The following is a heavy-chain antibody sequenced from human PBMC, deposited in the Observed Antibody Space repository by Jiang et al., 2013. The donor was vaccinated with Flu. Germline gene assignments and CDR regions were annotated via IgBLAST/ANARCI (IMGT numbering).Heavy chain of an antibody. CDR2: ISAYNGNT. CDR1: GYTFTSYG. D-gene: IGHD2-21*02. J-gene: IGHJ6*02. CDR3: ARERGGDLNYYYYGMDV. Sequence: SGAEVKKPGASVKVSCKASGYTFTSYGISWVRQAPGQGLEWMGWISAYNGNTNYAQKLQGRVTMTTDTSTSTAYMELRSLRSDDTAVYYCARERGGDLNYYYYGMDVWGQGTTVTVSS. V-gene: IGHV1-18*04.